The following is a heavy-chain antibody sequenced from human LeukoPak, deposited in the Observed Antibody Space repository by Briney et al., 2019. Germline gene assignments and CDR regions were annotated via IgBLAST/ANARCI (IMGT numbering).Heavy chain of an antibody. CDR3: AKDQDGVEVVLLQDAFDI. CDR2: IRYDGSNK. CDR1: GFTFSSYG. Sequence: PGGSLRLSCAASGFTFSSYGMHWVRQAPGKGLEWVAFIRYDGSNKDYADSVKGRFAISRDDSKNTLYLQMDSLRAEDTAVYYCAKDQDGVEVVLLQDAFDIWGQGTMLTVSS. D-gene: IGHD2-2*01. V-gene: IGHV3-30*02. J-gene: IGHJ3*02.